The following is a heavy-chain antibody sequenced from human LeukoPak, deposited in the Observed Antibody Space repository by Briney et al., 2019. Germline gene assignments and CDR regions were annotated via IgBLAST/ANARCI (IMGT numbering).Heavy chain of an antibody. CDR1: GGSFSGYY. Sequence: SETLSLTCAVYGGSFSGYYWSWIRQPPGKGLEWIGEINHSGSTNYNPSLKSRVTMSVDTSKNQFSLKLSSVTAADTAVYYCARDPPYYYGSGIDVWLDPWGQGTLVTVSS. D-gene: IGHD3-10*01. V-gene: IGHV4-34*01. CDR3: ARDPPYYYGSGIDVWLDP. J-gene: IGHJ5*02. CDR2: INHSGST.